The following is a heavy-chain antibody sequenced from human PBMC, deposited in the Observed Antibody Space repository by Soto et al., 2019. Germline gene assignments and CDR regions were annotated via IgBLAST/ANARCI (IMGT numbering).Heavy chain of an antibody. CDR2: INTYNGNT. V-gene: IGHV1-18*01. Sequence: QVQLVQSGAEVKNPGASVKVSCKASGYTFTRYGIGWARQAPGQGLEWMGWINTYNGNTNYAQNVQSRVTLTTDTYTSTAYMELRSLRSNDTAIYYCAMVDVYVTPSPQDVWGQGTTVIVSS. D-gene: IGHD3-16*01. CDR1: GYTFTRYG. CDR3: AMVDVYVTPSPQDV. J-gene: IGHJ6*02.